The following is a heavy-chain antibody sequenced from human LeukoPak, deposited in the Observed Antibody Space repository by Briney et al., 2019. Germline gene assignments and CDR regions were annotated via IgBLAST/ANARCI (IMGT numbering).Heavy chain of an antibody. V-gene: IGHV4-39*01. D-gene: IGHD4-17*01. CDR3: ARLDVGEEGSLFDY. CDR2: IYYSGST. CDR1: GGSISSSSYY. J-gene: IGHJ4*02. Sequence: SETLSLTCTVSGGSISSSSYYWGWIRQLPGKGLEWFGSIYYSGSTYYNPSLKSRVTISVDTSKNQFSLKLSSVTAADTAVYYCARLDVGEEGSLFDYWGQGTLVTVSS.